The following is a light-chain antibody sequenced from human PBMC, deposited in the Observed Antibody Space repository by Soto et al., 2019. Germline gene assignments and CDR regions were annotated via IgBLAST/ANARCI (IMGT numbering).Light chain of an antibody. V-gene: IGKV1-5*03. CDR2: KAS. CDR1: QSISNW. Sequence: DIQMTQSPSTLSASVGDRVTITCRASQSISNWLAWYQQKPGRAPNLLIYKASSLQRGVPSRFSGSGSGTEFTLNISSLQPDDFATYYCQQYNSYPWTFGQGTKVEIK. J-gene: IGKJ1*01. CDR3: QQYNSYPWT.